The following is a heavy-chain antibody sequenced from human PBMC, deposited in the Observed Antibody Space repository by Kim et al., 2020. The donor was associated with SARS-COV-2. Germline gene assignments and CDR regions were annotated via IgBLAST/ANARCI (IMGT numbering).Heavy chain of an antibody. V-gene: IGHV7-4-1*02. CDR2: IDTSTGTP. D-gene: IGHD2-8*01. Sequence: ASVKVSCRGSGYSFTNHAINWVRQAPGQGLEWMGGIDTSTGTPTYAQGFTGRFVFSLDTAVTTAYLQITSLKTEDTALYFWARDHCTNTSCFAPWGQGTLITVSS. CDR3: ARDHCTNTSCFAP. J-gene: IGHJ5*02. CDR1: GYSFTNHA.